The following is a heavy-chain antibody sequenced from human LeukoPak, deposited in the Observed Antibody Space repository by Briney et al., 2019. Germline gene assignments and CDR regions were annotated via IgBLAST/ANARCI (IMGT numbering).Heavy chain of an antibody. CDR2: IKKDGSEK. CDR1: GFTFRTYG. D-gene: IGHD6-19*01. Sequence: PGGSLRLSCAASGFTFRTYGMSWVRQAPGKGLEWVANIKKDGSEKYYVDSVKGRFTISRDNAKSSLYLEMHSLRVEDTAVYYCAKWDSSGYEYYFDYWGQGTLVTVSS. CDR3: AKWDSSGYEYYFDY. V-gene: IGHV3-7*01. J-gene: IGHJ4*02.